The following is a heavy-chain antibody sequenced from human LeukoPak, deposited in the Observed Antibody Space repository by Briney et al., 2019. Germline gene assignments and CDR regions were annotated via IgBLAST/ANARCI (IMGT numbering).Heavy chain of an antibody. CDR3: ARVRGDYYDSSGYYYDFDY. CDR2: IYYSGST. J-gene: IGHJ4*02. V-gene: IGHV4-30-4*01. Sequence: SETLSLTCTVSGGSISSGDYYWSRIRQPPGKGLEWIGYIYYSGSTYYNPSLKSRVTISVDTSKNQFSLKLSSVTAADTAVYYCARVRGDYYDSSGYYYDFDYWGQGTLVTVSS. D-gene: IGHD3-22*01. CDR1: GGSISSGDYY.